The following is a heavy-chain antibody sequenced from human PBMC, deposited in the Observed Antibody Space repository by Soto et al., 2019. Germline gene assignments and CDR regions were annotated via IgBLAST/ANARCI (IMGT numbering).Heavy chain of an antibody. J-gene: IGHJ4*02. CDR3: ATIVGAIY. CDR2: ISYDGSNK. V-gene: IGHV3-30*03. D-gene: IGHD1-26*01. CDR1: GFTFSSYG. Sequence: LRLSCAASGFTFSSYGMHWVRQAPGKGLEWVAVISYDGSNKYYADSVKGRFTISRDNSKNTLYLQMNSLRAEDTAVYYCATIVGAIYWGQGTLVTAPQ.